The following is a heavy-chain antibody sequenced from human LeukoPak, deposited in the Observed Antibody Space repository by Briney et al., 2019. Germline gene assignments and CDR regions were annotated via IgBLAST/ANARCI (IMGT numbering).Heavy chain of an antibody. CDR2: ISSDGSNK. J-gene: IGHJ4*02. D-gene: IGHD1-26*01. V-gene: IGHV3-30*18. CDR3: AKEGSNGDFDY. CDR1: GFTFSSYG. Sequence: GGSLRLSCAASGFTFSSYGMHWVRQAPGKGLEWVAVISSDGSNKYYADSVKGRFTISRDNSKNTLYLQMNSLRAEDTAVYYCAKEGSNGDFDYWGQGTLVTVSS.